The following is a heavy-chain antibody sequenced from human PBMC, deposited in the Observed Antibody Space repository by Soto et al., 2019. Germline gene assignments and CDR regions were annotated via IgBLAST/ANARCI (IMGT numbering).Heavy chain of an antibody. CDR1: GFIFGDYA. D-gene: IGHD1-1*01. V-gene: IGHV3-11*01. CDR2: ISLSGYVT. CDR3: VRWWNGFDY. J-gene: IGHJ4*02. Sequence: QVRLVESGGDLVKPGGSLRLSCVGSGFIFGDYARGWIRQAPGKGLEWISYISLSGYVTFDADSVKGRFTFSRDNAKKSIYVELNSLTPGDTAVYYCVRWWNGFDYWGQGTLVTVSS.